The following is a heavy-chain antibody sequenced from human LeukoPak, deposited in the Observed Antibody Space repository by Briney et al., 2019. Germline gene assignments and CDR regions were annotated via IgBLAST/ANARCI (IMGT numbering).Heavy chain of an antibody. CDR2: FYYSGST. J-gene: IGHJ3*02. Sequence: SETLSLTCTVSGGSISSGGYYWSWIRQHPGKGLEWIGYFYYSGSTYYNPSLKSRVTISVDTSKNQFSLKLSSVTAADTAVYYCARSIVVVGSAFDIWGQGTMVTVSS. V-gene: IGHV4-31*03. CDR1: GGSISSGGYY. D-gene: IGHD2-15*01. CDR3: ARSIVVVGSAFDI.